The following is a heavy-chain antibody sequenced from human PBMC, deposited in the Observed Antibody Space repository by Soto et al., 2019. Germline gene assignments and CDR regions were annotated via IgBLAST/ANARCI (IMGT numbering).Heavy chain of an antibody. V-gene: IGHV3-33*01. CDR3: ARDPGTNAYYFDY. CDR2: IWYDGSKT. CDR1: GCTFSRYG. Sequence: PGGSLRLSCVASGCTFSRYGIHWIRQAPGKGLDWVAVIWYDGSKTYYADSVKGRFTISRDDSKNTLYLQMNSLRVEDTAVYYCARDPGTNAYYFDYWGQGTLVTVSS. J-gene: IGHJ4*02. D-gene: IGHD2-8*01.